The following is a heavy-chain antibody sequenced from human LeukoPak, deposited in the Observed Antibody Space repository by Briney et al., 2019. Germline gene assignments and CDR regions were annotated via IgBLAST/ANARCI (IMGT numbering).Heavy chain of an antibody. J-gene: IGHJ6*02. CDR2: IYYSGST. CDR3: ARIRHSGIDYYYYGMDV. CDR1: GGSISSYY. Sequence: SETLSLTCTVSGGSISSYYWSWIRQPPGKGLEWNGYIYYSGSTNYNPSLKSRVTISVDTSKNQFSLKLSSVTAADTAVYYCARIRHSGIDYYYYGMDVWGQGTTVTVSS. D-gene: IGHD3-10*01. V-gene: IGHV4-59*01.